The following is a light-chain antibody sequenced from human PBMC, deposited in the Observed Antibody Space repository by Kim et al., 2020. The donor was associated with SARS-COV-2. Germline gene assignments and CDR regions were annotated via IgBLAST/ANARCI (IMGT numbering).Light chain of an antibody. CDR2: GAS. Sequence: ASVGDRVTITCRASQDISNYLAWFQQKPGTVPNLLIYGASILQSGVPSRFSGGGSGTEFTLSISSLQPEDFATYYCQQYDNYPLTFGQGTQVEIK. CDR1: QDISNY. V-gene: IGKV1-16*01. CDR3: QQYDNYPLT. J-gene: IGKJ5*01.